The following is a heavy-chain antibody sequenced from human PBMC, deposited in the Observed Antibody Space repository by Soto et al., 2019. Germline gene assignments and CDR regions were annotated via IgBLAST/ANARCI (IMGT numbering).Heavy chain of an antibody. D-gene: IGHD6-13*01. V-gene: IGHV4-34*01. Sequence: SETLSLTCAVYGGSFSGYYWSWIRQPPGKGLEWIGEINHSGSTNYNPSLKSRVTISVDTSKNQFSLKLSSVTAADTAVYYCARAPNAAGMWRWFDPWGKGTLVTVSS. CDR1: GGSFSGYY. CDR2: INHSGST. J-gene: IGHJ5*02. CDR3: ARAPNAAGMWRWFDP.